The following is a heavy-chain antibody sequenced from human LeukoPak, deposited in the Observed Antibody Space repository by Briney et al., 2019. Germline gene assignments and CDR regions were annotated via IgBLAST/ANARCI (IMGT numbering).Heavy chain of an antibody. CDR2: FDPEDGET. V-gene: IGHV1-24*01. J-gene: IGHJ5*02. Sequence: ASVKVSWEVSGYTLTELAVHWVRQAPGKGLEWMANFDPEDGETLYTQKFQGRVTLTEDTSTDTAYFELSSLRSDDTAVYYCATGLPAAAAAQTWGQGTLVTVSS. CDR1: GYTLTELA. CDR3: ATGLPAAAAAQT. D-gene: IGHD6-13*01.